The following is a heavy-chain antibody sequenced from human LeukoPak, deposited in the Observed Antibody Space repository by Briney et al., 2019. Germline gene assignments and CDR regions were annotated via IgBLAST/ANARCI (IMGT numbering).Heavy chain of an antibody. CDR2: IRSKAYGGTT. CDR3: TRMGSRWYVRWFDP. CDR1: GFTFADYA. V-gene: IGHV3-49*04. Sequence: GGSLRLSCTASGFTFADYAMSWVRQAPGKGLEWVGFIRSKAYGGTTEYAASVKGRFTISRDDSKSIAYLQMNSLKTEDTAVYYCTRMGSRWYVRWFDPWGQGTLVTVSS. J-gene: IGHJ5*02. D-gene: IGHD6-13*01.